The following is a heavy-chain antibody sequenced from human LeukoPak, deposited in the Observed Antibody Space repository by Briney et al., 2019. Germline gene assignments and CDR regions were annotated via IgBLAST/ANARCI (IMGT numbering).Heavy chain of an antibody. D-gene: IGHD3-22*01. V-gene: IGHV1-2*02. CDR1: GYTFTGYY. J-gene: IGHJ3*02. CDR3: ARAIVPVGAFDI. CDR2: INPNSGGT. Sequence: GASVKVSCKASGYTFTGYYMHWVRQAPGQGLEWMGWINPNSGGTDYAQKFQGRVTMTRDTSISTAYMELSRLRSDDTAVYYCARAIVPVGAFDIWGQGTMVTVSS.